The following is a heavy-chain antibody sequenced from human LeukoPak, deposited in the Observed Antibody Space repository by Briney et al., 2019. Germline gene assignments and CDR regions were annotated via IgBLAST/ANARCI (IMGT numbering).Heavy chain of an antibody. Sequence: GASVKVSCKASGYTFTSYGISWVRQAPGQGLEWMGWISAYNGNTNYAQKLQGRVIMTTDTSASTAYMELRSLRSDDTAVYYCARGLNLFRYDYIWGSYRPPDYWGQGTLVTVSS. V-gene: IGHV1-18*01. CDR1: GYTFTSYG. CDR2: ISAYNGNT. J-gene: IGHJ4*02. D-gene: IGHD3-16*02. CDR3: ARGLNLFRYDYIWGSYRPPDY.